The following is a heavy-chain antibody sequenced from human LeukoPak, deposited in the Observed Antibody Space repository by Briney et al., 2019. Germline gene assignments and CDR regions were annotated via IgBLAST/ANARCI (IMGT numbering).Heavy chain of an antibody. CDR1: GSSLTDLN. CDR2: FDPEQNKP. J-gene: IGHJ4*02. D-gene: IGHD3-3*01. Sequence: ASVTVSCKVSGSSLTDLNIQWVRQAPGKGLECMGGFDPEQNKPIYAQKFQGRVTMTEDTATDTAYMELTSLRFEDTALYYCATRSGDFWSGYENWGQGTLVTVSS. V-gene: IGHV1-24*01. CDR3: ATRSGDFWSGYEN.